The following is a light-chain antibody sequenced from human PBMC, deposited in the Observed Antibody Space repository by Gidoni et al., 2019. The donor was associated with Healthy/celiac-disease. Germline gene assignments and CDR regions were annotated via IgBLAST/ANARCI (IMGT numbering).Light chain of an antibody. CDR2: GAS. CDR1: QSVSSN. Sequence: EIVMTQSPATRSVSPGERATLSCRASQSVSSNLAWYQQKPGQAPRLLIYGASTRATGIPARFSGSGSGTEFTLTISSLQSEDFAVYYCQQYNNWPPGITFGQXTRLEIK. CDR3: QQYNNWPPGIT. V-gene: IGKV3-15*01. J-gene: IGKJ5*01.